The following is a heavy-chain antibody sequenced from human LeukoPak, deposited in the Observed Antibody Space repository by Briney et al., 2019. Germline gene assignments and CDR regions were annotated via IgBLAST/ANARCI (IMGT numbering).Heavy chain of an antibody. CDR2: IYYTGST. CDR1: GGSISSYY. V-gene: IGHV4-59*01. J-gene: IGHJ6*03. CDR3: ARETVTTVYYYMDV. D-gene: IGHD4-11*01. Sequence: PSETLSLTCTVSGGSISSYYWSWIRQPPGKGLEWIGYIYYTGSTNYNPSLKSRVTISVDTSKNQFSLKLSSVTAADTAVYYCARETVTTVYYYMDVWGKGTTVTVSS.